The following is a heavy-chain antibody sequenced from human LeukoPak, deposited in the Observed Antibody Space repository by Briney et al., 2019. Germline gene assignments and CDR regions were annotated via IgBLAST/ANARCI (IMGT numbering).Heavy chain of an antibody. CDR2: ISYDGSNK. J-gene: IGHJ4*02. CDR1: GFTFSSYA. CDR3: AREELATGNFDY. D-gene: IGHD3-9*01. Sequence: PGGSLRLSCAASGFTFSSYAMHWVRQAPGKGLEWVAVISYDGSNKYYADSVKGRFTISRDNSKNTLYLQMNSLRAEDTAVYYCAREELATGNFDYWGQETLVTVSS. V-gene: IGHV3-30*04.